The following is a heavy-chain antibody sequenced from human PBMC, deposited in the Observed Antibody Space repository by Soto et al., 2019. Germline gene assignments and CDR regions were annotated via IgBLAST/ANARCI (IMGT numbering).Heavy chain of an antibody. CDR1: GDSITSAYA. J-gene: IGHJ4*02. CDR3: ARDSGYDMRFAFDY. D-gene: IGHD5-12*01. Sequence: QLQLQESGSGLVMPSQTLSLTCAVSGDSITSAYAWSWIRQPPGKGLEWIGYSYHSGATYYNPSLKGRVTISVDRSKNQFSLNLSSVTAADTAVYFCARDSGYDMRFAFDYWGQGILVTVSS. V-gene: IGHV4-30-2*01. CDR2: SYHSGAT.